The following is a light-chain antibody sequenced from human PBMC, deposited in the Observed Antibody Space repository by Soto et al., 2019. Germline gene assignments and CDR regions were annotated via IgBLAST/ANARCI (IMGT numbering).Light chain of an antibody. CDR3: QQYYSYSFTFGP. J-gene: IGKJ3*01. V-gene: IGKV1-5*01. CDR2: DAS. Sequence: DIQMTQSPSTLSVSVGDRVTITCRASQSIDRYMAWYQHKPGKAPILLIYDASSLRSGVPSRFIGTGSGTEFTLTISSLQPDDFATYYCQQYYSYSFTFGPFGPGTKVDFK. CDR1: QSIDRY.